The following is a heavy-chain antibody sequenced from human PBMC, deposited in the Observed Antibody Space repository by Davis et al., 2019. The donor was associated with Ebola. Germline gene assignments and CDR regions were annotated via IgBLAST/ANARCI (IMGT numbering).Heavy chain of an antibody. CDR2: INHSGST. J-gene: IGHJ5*02. CDR3: ARAAIAAGSTTILNWFDP. V-gene: IGHV4-34*01. CDR1: GGSFSGYY. Sequence: MPSETLSLTCAVYGGSFSGYYWSWIRQPPGKGLEWIGEINHSGSTNYNPSLKSRVTISVDTSKNHFSLKLSSVTAAYTAVYYCARAAIAAGSTTILNWFDPWGQGTLVTVSS. D-gene: IGHD6-13*01.